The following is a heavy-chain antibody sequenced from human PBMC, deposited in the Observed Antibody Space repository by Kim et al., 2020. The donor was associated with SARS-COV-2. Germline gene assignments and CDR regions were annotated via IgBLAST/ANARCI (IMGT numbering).Heavy chain of an antibody. CDR1: GLTLSSYA. D-gene: IGHD3-10*01. V-gene: IGHV3-13*04. CDR3: AGFYASLGPVDY. CDR2: IATADDT. J-gene: IGHJ4*02. Sequence: GGSLRLSCSASGLTLSSYAMHWVRQAPGKGLEWVSAIATADDTYNAASVKGRFTNSRDDANNSLYLQMNSLREGDTAVYYCAGFYASLGPVDYWGQGTLVTVSS.